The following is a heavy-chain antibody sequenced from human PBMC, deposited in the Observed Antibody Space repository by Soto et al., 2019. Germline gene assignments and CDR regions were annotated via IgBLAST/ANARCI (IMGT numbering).Heavy chain of an antibody. CDR3: AKSKIHYYDSSPYYYGMDV. J-gene: IGHJ6*02. CDR1: GFTFSSYA. CDR2: ISGSGGST. V-gene: IGHV3-23*01. Sequence: GGSLRLSCAASGFTFSSYAMSWVRQAPGKGLEWVSAISGSGGSTYYADSVKGRFTISRDNSKNTLYLQMNSLRAEDTAVYYCAKSKIHYYDSSPYYYGMDVWGQGTTVTVSS. D-gene: IGHD3-22*01.